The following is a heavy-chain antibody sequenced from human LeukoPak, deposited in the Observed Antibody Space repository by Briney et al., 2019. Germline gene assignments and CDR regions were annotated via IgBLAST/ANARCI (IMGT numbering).Heavy chain of an antibody. CDR3: ARTTVTPYYFDY. V-gene: IGHV4-4*07. D-gene: IGHD4-17*01. CDR2: SHTTGST. CDR1: GGSISSYY. J-gene: IGHJ4*02. Sequence: SETLSLTCTVSGGSISSYYWSWIRQPAGKGLEWIGRSHTTGSTNYNPSLKSRVIISVDTSKNQFSLKLNSVTAADTAVYYCARTTVTPYYFDYWGQGTLVTVSS.